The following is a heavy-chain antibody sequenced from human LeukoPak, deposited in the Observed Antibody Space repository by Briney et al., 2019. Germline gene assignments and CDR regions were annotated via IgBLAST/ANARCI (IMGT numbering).Heavy chain of an antibody. V-gene: IGHV1-18*01. J-gene: IGHJ4*02. CDR3: ARDLGYYGSGSFDY. Sequence: ASVKVSCKASGYTFTSYGISWVRQAPGQGLEWMGRISAYNGNTNYAQKLQGRVTMTTDTSTSTAYMELRSLRSDDTAVYYCARDLGYYGSGSFDYWGQGTLVTVSS. D-gene: IGHD3-10*01. CDR2: ISAYNGNT. CDR1: GYTFTSYG.